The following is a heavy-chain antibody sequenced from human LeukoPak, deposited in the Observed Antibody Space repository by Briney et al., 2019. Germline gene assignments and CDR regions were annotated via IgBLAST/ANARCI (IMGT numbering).Heavy chain of an antibody. CDR3: ARVSVVPY. CDR1: GYSFSGYY. Sequence: GASVKVSCQASGYSFSGYYMHWVRQAPGQGLEWMGWINPHSGDTYYAQKFQGRVTMTRDTSISTAYMELSRLRSDDTAVYYCARVSVVPYWGQGTLVTVSS. CDR2: INPHSGDT. J-gene: IGHJ4*02. V-gene: IGHV1-2*02. D-gene: IGHD3-22*01.